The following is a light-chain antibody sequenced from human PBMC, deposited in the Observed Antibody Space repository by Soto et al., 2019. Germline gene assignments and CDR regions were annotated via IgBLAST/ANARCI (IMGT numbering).Light chain of an antibody. Sequence: EIVMTQSPATLSVSPGERATLSCRASQSVSSNLAWYQQKPGQAPRLLIYGASTRATGIPARFSGSWSGTECTLTTRRLQSEGFALYYCQQYNNLWTVGQGTKVELK. CDR3: QQYNNLWT. CDR1: QSVSSN. V-gene: IGKV3-15*01. CDR2: GAS. J-gene: IGKJ1*01.